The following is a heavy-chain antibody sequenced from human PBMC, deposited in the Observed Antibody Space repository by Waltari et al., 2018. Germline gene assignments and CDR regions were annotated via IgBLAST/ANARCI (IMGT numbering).Heavy chain of an antibody. CDR2: VYYSGNT. D-gene: IGHD6-19*01. V-gene: IGHV4-59*01. CDR1: GGSISAYY. CDR3: ARAGGGWHFDK. J-gene: IGHJ4*02. Sequence: QVQLQESGPGLVKPSETLSLTCTVSGGSISAYYWSWIRQSPGKGLEWSGDVYYSGNTNYNPARRSRATIFVDKYKNQFSLKLNSVTAADTAVYYCARAGGGWHFDKWGQGVLVTVSS.